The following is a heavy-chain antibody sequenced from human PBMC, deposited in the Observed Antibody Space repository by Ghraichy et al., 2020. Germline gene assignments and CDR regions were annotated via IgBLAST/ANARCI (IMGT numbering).Heavy chain of an antibody. D-gene: IGHD6-19*01. CDR2: IYYSGST. CDR1: GGSVSSGSYY. J-gene: IGHJ4*02. Sequence: SETLSLTCTVSGGSVSSGSYYWSWIRQPPGKGLEWIGYIYYSGSTNYNPSLKSRVTISVDTSKNQFSLKLSSVTAADTAVYYCARDSFPSSGWLYYFDYWGQGTLVTVSS. CDR3: ARDSFPSSGWLYYFDY. V-gene: IGHV4-61*01.